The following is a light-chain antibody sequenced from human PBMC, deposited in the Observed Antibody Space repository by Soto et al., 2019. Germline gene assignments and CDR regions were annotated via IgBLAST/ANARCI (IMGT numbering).Light chain of an antibody. CDR1: QSISSW. Sequence: DIQMTQSPSTVSASLGDRVTIXXRASQSISSWLAWYQQKPGKAPQLLIYDASSLESGVPSRFSGSGSGTEFTLTISSLQPDDFATYYCQQYNSYWTFGQGTKVDIK. V-gene: IGKV1-5*01. CDR2: DAS. CDR3: QQYNSYWT. J-gene: IGKJ1*01.